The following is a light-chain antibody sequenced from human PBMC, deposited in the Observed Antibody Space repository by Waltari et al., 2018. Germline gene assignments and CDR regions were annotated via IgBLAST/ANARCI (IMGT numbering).Light chain of an antibody. Sequence: QSALTQPASVSGSPGQSITISCAGSNYDVGSYNLVSRYQQHPGKAPKLIIYEVTTRPSEVPNRVSGSKSGNTASLTISGLQAEDESDYDCCSKAGSSTVFGGGTKLTVL. CDR1: NYDVGSYNL. V-gene: IGLV2-23*02. CDR2: EVT. CDR3: CSKAGSSTV. J-gene: IGLJ2*01.